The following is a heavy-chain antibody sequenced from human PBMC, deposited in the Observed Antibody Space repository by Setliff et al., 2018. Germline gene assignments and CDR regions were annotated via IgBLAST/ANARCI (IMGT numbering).Heavy chain of an antibody. V-gene: IGHV3-21*06. D-gene: IGHD2-15*01. CDR3: ARASLGKFGSAVEYFHH. CDR2: ISDTSAFI. Sequence: PGGSLRLSCAASGLTLTPYTMTWVRQAPGKGPEWVSSISDTSAFINYADSVKGRFTISRDNAKDTLYLQMNSLRADDTAVYYCARASLGKFGSAVEYFHHWGQGTLVTVSS. J-gene: IGHJ1*01. CDR1: GLTLTPYT.